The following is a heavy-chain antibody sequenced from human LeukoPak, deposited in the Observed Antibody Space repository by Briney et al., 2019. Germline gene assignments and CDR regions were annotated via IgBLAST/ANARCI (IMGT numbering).Heavy chain of an antibody. Sequence: PGGSLRLSCAASGFTFSSYWMSWVRQAPGKGLGWVANIKQDGGERYYVDSVKGRFTISRDNAKNSLYLQMNSLRAEDTAVYYCARVETRFGGAPDYWGQGTLVTVSS. J-gene: IGHJ4*02. CDR1: GFTFSSYW. CDR2: IKQDGGER. CDR3: ARVETRFGGAPDY. V-gene: IGHV3-7*01. D-gene: IGHD3-16*01.